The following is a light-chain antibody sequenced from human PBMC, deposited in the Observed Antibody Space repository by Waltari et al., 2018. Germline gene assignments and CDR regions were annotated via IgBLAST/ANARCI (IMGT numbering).Light chain of an antibody. CDR2: DVY. V-gene: IGLV2-14*01. J-gene: IGLJ2*01. CDR3: SSYTSSGVV. Sequence: QSALTQPASVSGSPGQAIIISCTGTGSDVGGYDDVSWYQQYPVKAPSLIIYDVYNRPSGVSNRFSGSKSDNTASLTISGLQAEDESVYYCSSYTSSGVVFGGGTKLTVL. CDR1: GSDVGGYDD.